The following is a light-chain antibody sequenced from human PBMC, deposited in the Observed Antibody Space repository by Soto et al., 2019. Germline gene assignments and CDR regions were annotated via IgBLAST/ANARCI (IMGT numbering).Light chain of an antibody. CDR1: RSVSSY. V-gene: IGKV3-11*01. CDR2: DAS. J-gene: IGKJ4*01. Sequence: EIVLTQSPATLSLSPGERATLSCRASRSVSSYLGWYQQKPGQAPRLLIYDASSRATGIPARFSGSGSGTDFTLTISSLEPEDFAVYYCQQRTDWPLTFGGGTKVDIK. CDR3: QQRTDWPLT.